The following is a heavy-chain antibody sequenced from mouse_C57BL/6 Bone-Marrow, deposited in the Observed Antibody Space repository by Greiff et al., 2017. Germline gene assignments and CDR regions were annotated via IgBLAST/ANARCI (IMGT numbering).Heavy chain of an antibody. CDR3: ARDDYDGDWLAY. D-gene: IGHD2-4*01. J-gene: IGHJ3*01. CDR2: IWTGGGT. V-gene: IGHV2-9-1*01. CDR1: GFSLTSYA. Sequence: VMLVESGPGLVAPSQSLSITCTVSGFSLTSYAISWVRQRPGKGLEWLGVIWTGGGTNYNSALKSRLSISKDNSKSQVCLKMNSLQTDDTARYDCARDDYDGDWLAYWGQGTLVTVSA.